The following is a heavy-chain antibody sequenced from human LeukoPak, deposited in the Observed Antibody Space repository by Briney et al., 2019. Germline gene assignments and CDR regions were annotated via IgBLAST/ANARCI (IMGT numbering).Heavy chain of an antibody. J-gene: IGHJ4*02. CDR1: GYTFSSYA. D-gene: IGHD5-12*01. V-gene: IGHV3-23*01. Sequence: GGSLRLSCAASGYTFSSYAMSWVRQAPGKGLEWVSAISGSGGSTYYADSVKGRFTISRDNSKNTLYLQMNSLRAEDTAVYYCAKSGRMVATPFYFDYWGQGTLVTVSS. CDR2: ISGSGGST. CDR3: AKSGRMVATPFYFDY.